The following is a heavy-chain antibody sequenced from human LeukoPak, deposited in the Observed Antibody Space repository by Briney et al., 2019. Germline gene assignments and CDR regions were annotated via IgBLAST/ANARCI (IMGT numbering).Heavy chain of an antibody. J-gene: IGHJ3*02. D-gene: IGHD2-21*02. CDR1: GGFISSYY. CDR2: IYTSGNT. V-gene: IGHV4-4*07. Sequence: SETLSLTCTASGGFISSYYWSWIRQPAGKGLEWIGRIYTSGNTKYNPSLKSRVTISVDTSKNQFSLKLSSVSAADTAVYYCVRDRVVTDSDAFDIWGQGTMVTVSS. CDR3: VRDRVVTDSDAFDI.